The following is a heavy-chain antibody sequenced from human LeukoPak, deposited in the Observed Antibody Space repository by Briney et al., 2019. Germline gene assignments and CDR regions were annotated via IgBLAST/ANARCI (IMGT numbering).Heavy chain of an antibody. CDR3: ARLPTFYYDSSHYHYDY. J-gene: IGHJ4*02. Sequence: GGPLRLSCAASGFTFQNYAMSWVRQAPGKGLEWASSISGSGPSTDYADSVKGRFTISRDKSKNTLYPQMNSLRAEDTAVYYCARLPTFYYDSSHYHYDYWGQGTLVTVSS. CDR1: GFTFQNYA. CDR2: ISGSGPST. D-gene: IGHD3-22*01. V-gene: IGHV3-23*01.